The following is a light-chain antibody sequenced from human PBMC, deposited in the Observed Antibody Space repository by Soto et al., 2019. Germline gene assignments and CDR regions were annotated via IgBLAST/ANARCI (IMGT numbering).Light chain of an antibody. J-gene: IGKJ3*01. CDR1: QGISSY. V-gene: IGKV1-9*01. CDR3: QQLNSYPLT. CDR2: AAS. Sequence: DIQLTQSPSFLSASVGDRVTITCRASQGISSYLAWYQQKPGKAPKLLIYAASTLRSGVPSRFSGSGSGTEFTLTISSLQPEDFATYYCQQLNSYPLTFGPGTKVDIE.